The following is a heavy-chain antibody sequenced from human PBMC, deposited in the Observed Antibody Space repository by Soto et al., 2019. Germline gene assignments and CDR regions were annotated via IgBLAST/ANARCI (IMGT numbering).Heavy chain of an antibody. CDR1: GGSISSYY. D-gene: IGHD5-12*01. CDR2: IYYSGST. CDR3: ASVRGYSGYDAGDYYMDV. J-gene: IGHJ6*03. Sequence: QVQLQESGPGLVKPSETLSLTCTVSGGSISSYYWSWIRQPPGKGLEWIGYIYYSGSTNYNPSLKRRVTISVDTSKNQFSLKLSSVTAADTAVYYCASVRGYSGYDAGDYYMDVWGKGTTVTVSS. V-gene: IGHV4-59*01.